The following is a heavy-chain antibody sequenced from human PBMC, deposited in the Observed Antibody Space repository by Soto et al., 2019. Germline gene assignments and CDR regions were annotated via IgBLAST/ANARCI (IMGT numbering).Heavy chain of an antibody. CDR2: INQDGSER. Sequence: EVQLVESGGGMVQPGGYLRLSCEASGFTLSSYWMTWVRQAPGKGLEWVANINQDGSERYYVDSVKGRFTISRDNAKNSLYLQMNSLRAEDTAVYFCARAIAGASSYWGQGTLVTVSS. D-gene: IGHD6-13*01. J-gene: IGHJ4*02. CDR3: ARAIAGASSY. V-gene: IGHV3-7*04. CDR1: GFTLSSYW.